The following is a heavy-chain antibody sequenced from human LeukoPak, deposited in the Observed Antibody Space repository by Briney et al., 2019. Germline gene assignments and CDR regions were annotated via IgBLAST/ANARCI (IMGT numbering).Heavy chain of an antibody. D-gene: IGHD3-3*01. J-gene: IGHJ5*02. CDR1: GYTFTSYY. CDR3: ARDLGTGPIFGNWFDP. CDR2: INPSGGST. Sequence: ASVKVSCKASGYTFTSYYMHWVRQAPGQGLEWMGIINPSGGSTSYAQKFQGRVTMTRDTSTSTVYMELSSLRSEDTAVYYCARDLGTGPIFGNWFDPWGQGTLVTVSS. V-gene: IGHV1-46*01.